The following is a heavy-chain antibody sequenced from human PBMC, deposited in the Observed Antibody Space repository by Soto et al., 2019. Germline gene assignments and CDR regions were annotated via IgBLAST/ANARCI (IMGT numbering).Heavy chain of an antibody. V-gene: IGHV4-34*01. J-gene: IGHJ1*01. CDR1: GGSFSDYY. Sequence: SETLSLTCAVYGGSFSDYYWSWIRQPPGKGLEWIGEINHTGTTNYNPSLKSRVTISVDTSKNQFSLKLSSVTAADTAVYYCARGDLKVPGHWGQGTPVTVSS. CDR3: ARGDLKVPGH. CDR2: INHTGTT.